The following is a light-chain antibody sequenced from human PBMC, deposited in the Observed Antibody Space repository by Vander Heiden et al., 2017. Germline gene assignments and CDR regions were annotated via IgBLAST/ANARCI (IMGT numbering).Light chain of an antibody. CDR1: QSISSY. J-gene: IGKJ2*01. CDR2: AAS. Sequence: DIQMTQSPSSLSASVGDRVTITCRASQSISSYLNWYQQKPGKAPKLLIYAASSLQSGDPSRFSGSGSGTDFTLTISSLQPEDFATYYCQQRDSTPFTFGQGTKLEIK. V-gene: IGKV1-39*01. CDR3: QQRDSTPFT.